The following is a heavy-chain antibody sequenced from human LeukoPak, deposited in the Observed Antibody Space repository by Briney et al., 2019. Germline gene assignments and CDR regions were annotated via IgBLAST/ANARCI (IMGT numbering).Heavy chain of an antibody. Sequence: PSETLSLTCSVSGGSISSYYWTWIRQPAGKGLEWIGRTYGSGNTKYNPSLKSRVGMSVDTSKSQFSLKLGSVTAADTAVYYCARDGVYKIDCWGQGTLVTVSS. CDR1: GGSISSYY. CDR2: TYGSGNT. J-gene: IGHJ4*02. CDR3: ARDGVYKIDC. V-gene: IGHV4-4*07. D-gene: IGHD3-10*01.